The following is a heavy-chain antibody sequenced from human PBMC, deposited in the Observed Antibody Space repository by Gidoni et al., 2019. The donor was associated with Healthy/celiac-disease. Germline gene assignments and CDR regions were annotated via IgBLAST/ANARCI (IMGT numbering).Heavy chain of an antibody. D-gene: IGHD2-8*01. V-gene: IGHV4-39*01. J-gene: IGHJ3*02. Sequence: QLQLQESGPGLVKPSETLSLTCTVSGGSISSSSYYWGWIRQPPGKGLEWIGSIYYSGSTYYNPSLKSRVTISVDTSKNQFSLKLSSVTAADTAVYYCARHSLGGVYQWAFDIWGQGTMVTVSS. CDR1: GGSISSSSYY. CDR2: IYYSGST. CDR3: ARHSLGGVYQWAFDI.